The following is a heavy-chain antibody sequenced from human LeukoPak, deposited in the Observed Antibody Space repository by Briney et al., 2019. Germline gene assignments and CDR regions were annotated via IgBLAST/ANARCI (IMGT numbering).Heavy chain of an antibody. CDR2: INHSGST. D-gene: IGHD6-13*01. Sequence: SDTLSLTCAVYVGSFSGYYWSWIRQPPGKGLEWIGEINHSGSTNYNTSLKSRIPISVDTSKNHFSLKLSSLTAVDTAVYYCARGCSPGYFDYWGQGSVVTVSS. CDR1: VGSFSGYY. J-gene: IGHJ4*02. CDR3: ARGCSPGYFDY. V-gene: IGHV4-34*01.